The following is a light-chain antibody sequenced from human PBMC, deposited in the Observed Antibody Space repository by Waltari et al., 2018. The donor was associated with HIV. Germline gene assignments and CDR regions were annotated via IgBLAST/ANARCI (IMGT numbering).Light chain of an antibody. Sequence: EIVMTQSPATLSVSPGERATLSCRASQSISNNLAWYQQKPGQAPRLLIYGASTRATGIPARFSGSGSGTEFTLTISSLQSEDFAVYYCQQRRTWATFGGGTKIEIK. CDR1: QSISNN. CDR2: GAS. V-gene: IGKV3-15*01. J-gene: IGKJ4*01. CDR3: QQRRTWAT.